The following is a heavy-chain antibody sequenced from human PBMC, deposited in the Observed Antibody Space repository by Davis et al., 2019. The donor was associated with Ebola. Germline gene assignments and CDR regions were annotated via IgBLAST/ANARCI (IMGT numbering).Heavy chain of an antibody. V-gene: IGHV3-48*04. CDR2: ISGSGSTI. D-gene: IGHD3-3*01. CDR3: ARETYDFWSGYYDYYYGMDV. J-gene: IGHJ6*02. Sequence: GESLKISCAASGFTFSSYAMSWVRQAPGKGLEWVSAISGSGSTIYYADSVKGRFTISRDNAKNSLYLQMNSLRAEDTAVYYCARETYDFWSGYYDYYYGMDVWGQGTTVTVSS. CDR1: GFTFSSYA.